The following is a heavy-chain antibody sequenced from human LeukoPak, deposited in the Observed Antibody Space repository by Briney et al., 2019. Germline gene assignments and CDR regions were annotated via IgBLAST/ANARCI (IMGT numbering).Heavy chain of an antibody. Sequence: PGGSLRLSCAASGFTFSSYAMHWVRQAPGKGLEWVAVISYDGSNKYYADSVKGRFTISRDNSKNTLYLQMNSLRAEDTAVYYCARNMVYAITEGIDYWGQGTLVTVSS. CDR1: GFTFSSYA. J-gene: IGHJ4*02. CDR3: ARNMVYAITEGIDY. CDR2: ISYDGSNK. V-gene: IGHV3-30-3*01. D-gene: IGHD2-8*01.